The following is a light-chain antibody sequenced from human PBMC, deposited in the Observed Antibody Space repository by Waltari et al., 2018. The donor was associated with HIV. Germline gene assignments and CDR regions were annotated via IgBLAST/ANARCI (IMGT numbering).Light chain of an antibody. CDR3: QQYYSTPWT. V-gene: IGKV4-1*01. Sequence: DIVMTQSPDSLAVSLGERATIHCKSSQNVLYSSNNKNYVVWYQQKPGQPPKLLIYWASTRESGVPDRFSGSGSGTDFTLTISSLQADDVAVYYCQQYYSTPWTFGQGTRVEIK. J-gene: IGKJ1*01. CDR2: WAS. CDR1: QNVLYSSNNKNY.